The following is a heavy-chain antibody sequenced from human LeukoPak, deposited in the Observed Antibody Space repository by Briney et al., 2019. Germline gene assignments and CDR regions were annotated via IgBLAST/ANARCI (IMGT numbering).Heavy chain of an antibody. V-gene: IGHV3-13*01. CDR2: VSSGFHA. Sequence: GGSLRLSCTASGFTLGSHDMHWVRQIPGQGLEWVAAVSSGFHAFFADSVQGRFTASREDARNSLYLQMNSLRAGDTAVYYCVREARGYHYTYFDYWGQGTLVTVSS. CDR3: VREARGYHYTYFDY. D-gene: IGHD5-18*01. CDR1: GFTLGSHD. J-gene: IGHJ4*02.